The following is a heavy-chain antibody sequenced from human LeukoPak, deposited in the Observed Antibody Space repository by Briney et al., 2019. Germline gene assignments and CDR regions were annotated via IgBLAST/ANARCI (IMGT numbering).Heavy chain of an antibody. V-gene: IGHV3-74*01. D-gene: IGHD3-9*01. CDR1: GFTFSSHW. CDR2: INSDGSSI. Sequence: GGSLRLSCAASGFTFSSHWMHWVRQAPGKGLVWVSRINSDGSSISYADSVKGRFTISRDNSKNALYLQLTSLRLEDTALYYCVKDLTGTWSFDYWGQGTLATVSS. CDR3: VKDLTGTWSFDY. J-gene: IGHJ4*02.